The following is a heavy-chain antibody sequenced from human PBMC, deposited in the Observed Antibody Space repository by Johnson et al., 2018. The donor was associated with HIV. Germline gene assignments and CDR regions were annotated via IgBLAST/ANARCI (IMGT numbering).Heavy chain of an antibody. V-gene: IGHV3-66*03. Sequence: VQLVESGGGLIQPGGSLRLSCAASGFTVSSNYMSWVRQAPGKGLEWVSVIYSGGSTYYADSVKDRFTISRDNSKNTLYLQMNSLRAEDTAVYYCARGDYVYMDYSAFDIWGQGTMVTVSS. CDR2: IYSGGST. CDR1: GFTVSSNY. D-gene: IGHD5/OR15-5a*01. CDR3: ARGDYVYMDYSAFDI. J-gene: IGHJ3*02.